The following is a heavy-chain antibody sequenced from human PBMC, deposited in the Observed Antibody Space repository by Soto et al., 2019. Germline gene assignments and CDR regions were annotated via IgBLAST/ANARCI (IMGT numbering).Heavy chain of an antibody. Sequence: ASVKVSCKASGGTFSSYAISWVGQAPGRGLEWMGGIIPIFGTANYAQKFQGRVTITADESTSTAYVELSSLRSEDTAVYYCARAYDSSGYPIGYFDYWAQGTMVTVSS. D-gene: IGHD3-22*01. CDR2: IIPIFGTA. V-gene: IGHV1-69*13. CDR1: GGTFSSYA. J-gene: IGHJ4*02. CDR3: ARAYDSSGYPIGYFDY.